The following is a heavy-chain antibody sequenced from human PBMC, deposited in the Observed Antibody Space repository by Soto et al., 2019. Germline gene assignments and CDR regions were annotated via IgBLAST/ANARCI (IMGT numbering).Heavy chain of an antibody. V-gene: IGHV1-69*04. CDR1: VGSFGRYA. D-gene: IGHD3-22*01. CDR3: ARSGYYSSGDYPGVFDS. Sequence: SVKVCCEAWVGSFGRYAISCGRQASGQRLEWMGRIIPILGIANYAQKFQGRVTITADKSTSTAYMELSSLRSEDTAVYYCARSGYYSSGDYPGVFDSRAQGTPVTVSS. CDR2: IIPILGIA. J-gene: IGHJ5*01.